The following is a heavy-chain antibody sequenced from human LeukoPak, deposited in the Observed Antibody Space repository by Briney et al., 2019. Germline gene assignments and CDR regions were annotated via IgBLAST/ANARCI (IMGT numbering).Heavy chain of an antibody. CDR1: GFTFDDYG. CDR3: ARDGRESGGDDY. CDR2: INWNGGSI. Sequence: GGSLRLSCAASGFTFDDYGMSWVRQAPGKGLEWVSGINWNGGSIGYADSVKGRFTISRDNAKNSVYLQMNSLRAEDTALYYCARDGRESGGDDYWGQGTLVTVSS. V-gene: IGHV3-20*04. D-gene: IGHD3-16*01. J-gene: IGHJ4*02.